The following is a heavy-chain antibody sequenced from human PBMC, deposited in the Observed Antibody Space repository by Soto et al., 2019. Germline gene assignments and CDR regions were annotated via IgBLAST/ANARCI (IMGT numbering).Heavy chain of an antibody. CDR1: DDSISSYY. D-gene: IGHD3-22*01. CDR3: ARRVRSTIIVVDYFDF. J-gene: IGHJ4*02. Sequence: PSQTMSLTCTVADDSISSYYSSWIRQPTGKGLEWIGYIYYSGSPNYNPSLKSRVTISIDTSKNQFSLNLRSVTAADTAVYYCARRVRSTIIVVDYFDFWGQGTLVTVSS. V-gene: IGHV4-59*01. CDR2: IYYSGSP.